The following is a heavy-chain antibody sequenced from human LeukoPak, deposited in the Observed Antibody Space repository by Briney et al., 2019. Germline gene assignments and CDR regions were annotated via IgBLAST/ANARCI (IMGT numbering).Heavy chain of an antibody. Sequence: GGSLRLSCAASGFTFSSYAMSWVRQAPGKGLEWVSAISGSGGSTYYADSVKGRFTISRDNSKNTLYLQMNGLRAEDTAVYYCAKDRYYDSSGYYSLAFDIWGQGTMVTVSS. D-gene: IGHD3-22*01. V-gene: IGHV3-23*01. CDR1: GFTFSSYA. CDR2: ISGSGGST. J-gene: IGHJ3*02. CDR3: AKDRYYDSSGYYSLAFDI.